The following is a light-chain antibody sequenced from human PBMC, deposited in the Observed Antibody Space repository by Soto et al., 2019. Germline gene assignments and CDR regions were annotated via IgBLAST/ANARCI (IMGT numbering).Light chain of an antibody. CDR3: QHYNSYSEA. CDR2: AAS. V-gene: IGKV1-5*01. Sequence: DIQMTQSPASVPASVGDIVPITCRAGQHISTYLAWYQKKQGEATKLLISAASSLESGVPSRFSGSGSGTELTITIRSLQPDDFATYYCQHYNSYSEAFGQGTKGDNK. CDR1: QHISTY. J-gene: IGKJ1*01.